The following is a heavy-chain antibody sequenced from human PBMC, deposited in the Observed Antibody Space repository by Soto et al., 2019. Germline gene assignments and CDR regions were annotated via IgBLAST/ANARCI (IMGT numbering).Heavy chain of an antibody. CDR2: INHSGST. D-gene: IGHD6-13*01. Sequence: QVQLQQWGAGLLKPSETLSLTCAVYGGSFSGYYWSWIRQPPGKGLEWIGEINHSGSTNYNPSLKSRVTLSVDTSKNQFALKLSSVTAADTAVYYCASIAAAGTGGWGQGTLVTVSS. J-gene: IGHJ4*02. V-gene: IGHV4-34*01. CDR1: GGSFSGYY. CDR3: ASIAAAGTGG.